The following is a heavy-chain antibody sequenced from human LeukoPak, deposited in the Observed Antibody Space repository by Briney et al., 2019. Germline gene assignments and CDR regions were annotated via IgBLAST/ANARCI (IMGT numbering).Heavy chain of an antibody. V-gene: IGHV3-48*01. CDR1: GFTFSSSR. CDR3: ANFEPGYTSSWYAEF. J-gene: IGHJ4*02. D-gene: IGHD6-13*01. CDR2: ISSRGTTK. Sequence: GGSLRLSCEVSGFTFSSSRMNWVRQAPGKGLVWVSYISSRGTTKHYADSVKGRFTISRDNAKNALYLQMNSLRVEDTAVYYCANFEPGYTSSWYAEFWGQGTLVTVSS.